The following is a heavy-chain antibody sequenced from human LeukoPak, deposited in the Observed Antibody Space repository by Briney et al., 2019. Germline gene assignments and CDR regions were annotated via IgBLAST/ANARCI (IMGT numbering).Heavy chain of an antibody. V-gene: IGHV4-61*02. CDR3: AREKVGRYYYYYGMDV. J-gene: IGHJ6*02. D-gene: IGHD1-26*01. CDR1: GGSISSGSYF. Sequence: SHTLSLTCTVSGGSISSGSYFWRWIPQPAGKGLEWIGRIYTSGSTNYNPSLKSRVTISVDTSTNQFSLKLSCLTAADTAVYYCAREKVGRYYYYYGMDVWGQGTTVTVSS. CDR2: IYTSGST.